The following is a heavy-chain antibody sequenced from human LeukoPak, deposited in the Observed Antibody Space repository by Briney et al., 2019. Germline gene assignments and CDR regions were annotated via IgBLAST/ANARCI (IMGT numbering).Heavy chain of an antibody. Sequence: GGSLRLSCAASGFTFSSYEMNWARQAPGKGLEWVSYISGSTTYTNYADSVRGRFTISRDNSKNSLYLQMNSLRAEDTAVYYCARDREVVAFDIWGQGTMVTVSS. V-gene: IGHV3-21*05. CDR1: GFTFSSYE. CDR3: ARDREVVAFDI. D-gene: IGHD2-15*01. CDR2: ISGSTTYT. J-gene: IGHJ3*02.